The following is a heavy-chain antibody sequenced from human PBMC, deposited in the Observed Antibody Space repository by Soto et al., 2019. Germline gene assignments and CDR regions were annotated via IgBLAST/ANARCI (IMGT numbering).Heavy chain of an antibody. CDR1: GGSISSGDYY. V-gene: IGHV4-61*08. CDR2: INHSGST. CDR3: ARSTGYGDSYFDY. J-gene: IGHJ4*02. D-gene: IGHD4-17*01. Sequence: SETLSLTCTVSGGSISSGDYYWNWIRQPPGKGLEWIGEINHSGSTNYNPSLKSRVTISGDTSKNQFSLKLRSVTAADTAVYFCARSTGYGDSYFDYWGQGALVTVSS.